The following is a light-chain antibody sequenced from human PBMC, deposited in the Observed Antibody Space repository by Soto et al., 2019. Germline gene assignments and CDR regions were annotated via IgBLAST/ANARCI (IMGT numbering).Light chain of an antibody. CDR1: QSISSW. CDR3: QQYENYWT. Sequence: DVQMTQSHSTLSASVGDKVAITFRASQSISSWLAWYQQKPGKAPKLLIYDASNLESGVPSRFSGSGSGTEFTLTISNLQPHDIATYYCQQYENYWTFGQGTKVDI. CDR2: DAS. V-gene: IGKV1-5*01. J-gene: IGKJ1*01.